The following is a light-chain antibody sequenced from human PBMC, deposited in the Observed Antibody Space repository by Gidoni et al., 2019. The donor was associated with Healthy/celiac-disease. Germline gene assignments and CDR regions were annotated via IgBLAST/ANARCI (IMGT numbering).Light chain of an antibody. Sequence: SVLTQPPSVSGGPGPRVTISCTGSSSNIGAGYDVHWYQQLPGTAPKLLIYGNSNRPSGVPDRFSGSKSGTSASLAITGLQAEDEADYYRQSYDSSLSGYVFGTGTKVTVL. J-gene: IGLJ1*01. CDR1: SSNIGAGYD. CDR2: GNS. CDR3: QSYDSSLSGYV. V-gene: IGLV1-40*01.